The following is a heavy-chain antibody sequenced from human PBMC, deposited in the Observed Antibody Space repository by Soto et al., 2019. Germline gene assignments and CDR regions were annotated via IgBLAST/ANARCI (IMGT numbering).Heavy chain of an antibody. CDR2: IKSKTDGGTT. Sequence: GALRLSCAASGFTFSNAWMSWVRQAPGKGLEWVGRIKSKTDGGTTDYAAPVKGRFTISRDDSKNTLYLQMNSLKTEDTAVYYCTTYYDFWSGYYPSYWGQGTLVTVSS. CDR3: TTYYDFWSGYYPSY. V-gene: IGHV3-15*01. D-gene: IGHD3-3*01. J-gene: IGHJ4*02. CDR1: GFTFSNAW.